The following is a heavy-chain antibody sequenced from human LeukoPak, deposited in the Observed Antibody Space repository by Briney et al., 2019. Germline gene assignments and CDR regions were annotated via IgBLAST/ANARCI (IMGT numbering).Heavy chain of an antibody. CDR1: GGSFSGYY. CDR2: MYNSGST. Sequence: SETLSLTCAVYGGSFSGYYWSWIRQPPGKGLEWIGYMYNSGSTNYNPSLKSRVTISVNTSKNQFSLKLSSVTAADTAVYYCARAKKYYYDSSGAFNYWGQGTLVTVSS. D-gene: IGHD3-22*01. V-gene: IGHV4-59*01. J-gene: IGHJ4*02. CDR3: ARAKKYYYDSSGAFNY.